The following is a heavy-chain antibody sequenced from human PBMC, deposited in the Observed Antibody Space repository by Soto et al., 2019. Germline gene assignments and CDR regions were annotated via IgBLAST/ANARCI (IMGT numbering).Heavy chain of an antibody. V-gene: IGHV5-51*01. CDR1: GYSFTSYW. Sequence: PGESLKISCKGSGYSFTSYWIGWVRQMPGKGLEWMGIIYPGDSDTRYSPSFQGQVTISADKSISTAYLQWSSLKASDTAMYYFARHGYSGYDSDTGYYYGMDVWGQGTTVTVSS. D-gene: IGHD5-12*01. CDR2: IYPGDSDT. J-gene: IGHJ6*02. CDR3: ARHGYSGYDSDTGYYYGMDV.